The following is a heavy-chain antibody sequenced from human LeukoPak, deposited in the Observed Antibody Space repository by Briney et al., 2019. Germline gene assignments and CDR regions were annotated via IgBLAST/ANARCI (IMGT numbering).Heavy chain of an antibody. CDR3: ATFGGSSWLSIWFDP. D-gene: IGHD6-13*01. J-gene: IGHJ5*02. CDR1: GYTLTELS. V-gene: IGHV1-24*01. Sequence: ASVKVSCKVSGYTLTELSMHWVRQAPGKGLEWMGGFDPKDGETIYAQKFQGRVTMTEDTSTDTAYMELSSLRSEDTAVYYCATFGGSSWLSIWFDPWGQGTLVTVSS. CDR2: FDPKDGET.